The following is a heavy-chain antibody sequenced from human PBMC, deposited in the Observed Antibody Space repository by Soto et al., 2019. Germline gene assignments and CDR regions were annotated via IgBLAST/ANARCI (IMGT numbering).Heavy chain of an antibody. CDR2: IIPIFGTA. J-gene: IGHJ6*02. CDR3: ARDVGFGYSSSWSNYYCYGMDV. CDR1: GGTFSSYV. D-gene: IGHD6-13*01. V-gene: IGHV1-69*01. Sequence: QVQLVQSGAEVKKPGSSVKVSCKASGGTFSSYVISWVRQAPGQGLEWMGGIIPIFGTANYAQKFQGSVTITADESTSTAYMELSSLSSEDTAVYYCARDVGFGYSSSWSNYYCYGMDVWGQGTPVTVSS.